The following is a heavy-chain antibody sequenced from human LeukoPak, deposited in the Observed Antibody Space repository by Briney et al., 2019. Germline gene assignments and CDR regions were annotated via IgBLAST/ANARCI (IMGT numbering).Heavy chain of an antibody. D-gene: IGHD4/OR15-4a*01. CDR1: GFIFNKHA. V-gene: IGHV3-23*01. CDR3: AKERDYGPADY. Sequence: PGGSLRLSCVASGFIFNKHAMSWVRQAPGKGLEWVSGLSGSGSSTDYADSVKGRITVSRDNSKNTLFLQMNSLRAEDTAIYYCAKERDYGPADYWGQGTLVTVSS. J-gene: IGHJ4*02. CDR2: LSGSGSST.